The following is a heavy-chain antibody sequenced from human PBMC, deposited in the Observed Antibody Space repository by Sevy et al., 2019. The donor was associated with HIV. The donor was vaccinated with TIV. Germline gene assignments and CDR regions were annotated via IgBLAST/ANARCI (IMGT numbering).Heavy chain of an antibody. CDR1: GFTFSSFG. V-gene: IGHV3-33*01. CDR3: ARDLEFYDSGDYGPAFMPDF. Sequence: GGSLRLSCAASGFTFSSFGMHWVRQAPGKGLEWVAVIWFDGSNTYYVDSVKGRFTISRDMAKNTLHLQMNRLRAEDRAVYYCARDLEFYDSGDYGPAFMPDFWGHGTLVTVSS. J-gene: IGHJ4*01. CDR2: IWFDGSNT. D-gene: IGHD4-17*01.